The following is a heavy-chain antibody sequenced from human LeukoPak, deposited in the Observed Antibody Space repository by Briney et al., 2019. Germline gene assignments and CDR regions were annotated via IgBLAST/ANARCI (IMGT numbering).Heavy chain of an antibody. D-gene: IGHD3-3*01. Sequence: GGPLRLSCAASGFTFSSYGMHWVRQAPGKGLEWVAVIWYDGSNKYYADSVKGRFTISRDNSKNTLYLQMNSLRAEDTAVYYCARESYYDFWSGPASHYYYGMDVWGQGTTVTVSS. J-gene: IGHJ6*02. CDR3: ARESYYDFWSGPASHYYYGMDV. V-gene: IGHV3-33*01. CDR1: GFTFSSYG. CDR2: IWYDGSNK.